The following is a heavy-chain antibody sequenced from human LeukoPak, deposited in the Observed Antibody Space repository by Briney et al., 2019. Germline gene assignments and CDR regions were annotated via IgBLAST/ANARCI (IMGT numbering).Heavy chain of an antibody. CDR1: GFTFSGSS. CDR2: ISGSGGST. V-gene: IGHV3-23*01. D-gene: IGHD2-8*01. CDR3: AKGYWWRSYFGY. Sequence: GGSLRLSCAASGFTFSGSSMSWVRQAPGKGLEWVSAISGSGGSTYYADSVKGRFTISRDNSKNTLYLQMNSLRAEDTAVYYCAKGYWWRSYFGYWGQGTLVTVSS. J-gene: IGHJ4*02.